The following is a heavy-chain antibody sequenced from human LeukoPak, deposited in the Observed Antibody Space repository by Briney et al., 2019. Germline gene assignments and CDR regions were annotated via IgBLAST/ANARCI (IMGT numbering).Heavy chain of an antibody. CDR2: FDPEDGET. CDR1: GYTLTELS. D-gene: IGHD2-2*01. J-gene: IGHJ4*02. Sequence: ASVKVSCKVSGYTLTELSMHWVRQAPGKGLEWMGGFDPEDGETIYAQKFQGRVTMTEDTSTDTAYMELSSLRSEDTAVYYCATGGDCSSTSCLFDYWGQGTLVTASS. V-gene: IGHV1-24*01. CDR3: ATGGDCSSTSCLFDY.